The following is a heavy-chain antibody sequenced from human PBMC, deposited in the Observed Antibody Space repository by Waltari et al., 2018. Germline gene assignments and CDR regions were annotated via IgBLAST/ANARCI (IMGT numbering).Heavy chain of an antibody. V-gene: IGHV4-34*01. J-gene: IGHJ4*02. D-gene: IGHD6-6*01. CDR1: GGSFSGYY. Sequence: QVQLQQWGAGLLKPSETLSLTCAVYGGSFSGYYWSWIRQPPGKGLEWIGEINHSGSTNYNPSLKSRVTISVDTSKNQFSLKLSSVTAADTAVYYCARSKAARGFDYWGQGTLVTVSS. CDR2: INHSGST. CDR3: ARSKAARGFDY.